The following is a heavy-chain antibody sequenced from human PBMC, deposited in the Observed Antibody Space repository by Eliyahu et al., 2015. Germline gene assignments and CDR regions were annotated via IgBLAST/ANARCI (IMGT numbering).Heavy chain of an antibody. V-gene: IGHV4-39*01. D-gene: IGHD3-10*01. CDR1: GGSXSXSSYY. CDR3: ARLTMVRGVTYHAFDY. J-gene: IGHJ4*02. CDR2: IYYSGST. Sequence: QLQLQESGPGLVKPSETLSLTCTVXGGSXSXSSYYWGWIRQPPGKGLEWIGSIYYSGSTYYNPSLKSRVTISVDTSKNQFSLKLSSVTAADTAVYYCARLTMVRGVTYHAFDYWGQGTLVTVSS.